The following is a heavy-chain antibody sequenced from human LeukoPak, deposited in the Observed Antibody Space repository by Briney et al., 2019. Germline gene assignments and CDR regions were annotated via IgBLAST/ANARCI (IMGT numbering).Heavy chain of an antibody. CDR3: AREGLYCSGGSCYSGFGY. D-gene: IGHD2-15*01. V-gene: IGHV3-21*01. Sequence: GGSLRLSCAASGFTFSSYSMNWVRQAPGKGLEWVSSISSSSSYIYYADSVKGRFTISRDNAKNSLYLQMNSLRAEDTAVYYCAREGLYCSGGSCYSGFGYWGQGTLVTVSS. J-gene: IGHJ4*02. CDR1: GFTFSSYS. CDR2: ISSSSSYI.